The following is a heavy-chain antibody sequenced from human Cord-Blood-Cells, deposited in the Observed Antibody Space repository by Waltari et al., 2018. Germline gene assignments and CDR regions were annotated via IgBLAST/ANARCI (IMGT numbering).Heavy chain of an antibody. D-gene: IGHD2-2*02. J-gene: IGHJ5*02. V-gene: IGHV1-69*01. CDR3: ARKYCSSTSCYTGWFDP. CDR1: GGTFSSYA. CDR2: ISPIVGTA. Sequence: QVQLVQSGAEVKKPGSSVKVSCKASGGTFSSYAISWVRQAPGQGLEWMGGISPIVGTANYAQKFQGRVTITADESTSTAYMELSSLRSEDTAVYDCARKYCSSTSCYTGWFDPWGQGTLVTVSS.